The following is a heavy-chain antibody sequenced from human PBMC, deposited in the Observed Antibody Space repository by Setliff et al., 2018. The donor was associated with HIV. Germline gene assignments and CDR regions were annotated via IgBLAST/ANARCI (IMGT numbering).Heavy chain of an antibody. CDR2: IVYSGRT. CDR1: GGSITSGGYY. CDR3: ARDEIGV. J-gene: IGHJ6*03. Sequence: SETLSLTCTVSGGSITSGGYYWSWIRQHPGKGLEWIGYIVYSGRTYYNPSLKSRVSISVDASKNQFSLRLTSVTAADTAVYYCARDEIGVWGKGTTVTVS. V-gene: IGHV4-31*03.